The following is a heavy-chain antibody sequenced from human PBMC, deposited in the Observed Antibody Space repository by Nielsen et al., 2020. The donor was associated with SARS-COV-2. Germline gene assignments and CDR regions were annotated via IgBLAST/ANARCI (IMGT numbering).Heavy chain of an antibody. CDR2: INPNSGGT. V-gene: IGHV1-2*02. CDR3: ARTGIAVAGIDFDY. D-gene: IGHD6-19*01. J-gene: IGHJ4*02. CDR1: GYTFTGYY. Sequence: ASVKVSCKASGYTFTGYYMHWVRQAPEQGLEWMGWINPNSGGTNYAQKFQGRVTMTRDTSISTAYMELSRLRSDGTAVYYCARTGIAVAGIDFDYWGQGTLVTVSS.